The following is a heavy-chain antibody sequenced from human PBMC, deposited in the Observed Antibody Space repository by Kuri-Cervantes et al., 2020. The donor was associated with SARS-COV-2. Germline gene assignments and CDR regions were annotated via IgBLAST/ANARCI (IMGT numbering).Heavy chain of an antibody. CDR2: IYYMGST. Sequence: SETLSLTCTVSGASISRYYWSWIRQPPGKGLEWIGYIYYMGSTNSNPSLKSRVTISMDTSKSQFSLKVSSVTAADTAVYYCARGTIGFGDDYFDYWSQGTLVTVSS. CDR3: ARGTIGFGDDYFDY. V-gene: IGHV4-59*01. J-gene: IGHJ4*02. D-gene: IGHD4-17*01. CDR1: GASISRYY.